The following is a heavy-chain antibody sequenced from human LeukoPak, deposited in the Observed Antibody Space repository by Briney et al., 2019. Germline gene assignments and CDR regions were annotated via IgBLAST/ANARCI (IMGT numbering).Heavy chain of an antibody. V-gene: IGHV4-59*11. Sequence: SQTLSLTCTVSGDSIRSHYWSWIRQPPGKGLQWIGYVYYTGNTNSNPPLKSRVTISVDTSKNQFSLKLSSVTAADTAVYYCANYRAPYYFDYWGQGTLVTVSS. D-gene: IGHD3-10*01. J-gene: IGHJ4*02. CDR3: ANYRAPYYFDY. CDR2: VYYTGNT. CDR1: GDSIRSHY.